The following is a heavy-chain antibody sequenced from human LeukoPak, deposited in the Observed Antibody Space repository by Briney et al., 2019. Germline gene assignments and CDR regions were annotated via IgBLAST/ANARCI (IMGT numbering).Heavy chain of an antibody. Sequence: GGSLRLSCAASGFTFSSYWMNWVRQAPGKGLEWVANIKYDGSEKYYVDSVKGRFTISRDNAKNSLYLQMNSLRAEDTAVYYCVRGNFNGGIDYWGQGTLVTVSS. CDR3: VRGNFNGGIDY. CDR2: IKYDGSEK. V-gene: IGHV3-7*04. CDR1: GFTFSSYW. J-gene: IGHJ4*02.